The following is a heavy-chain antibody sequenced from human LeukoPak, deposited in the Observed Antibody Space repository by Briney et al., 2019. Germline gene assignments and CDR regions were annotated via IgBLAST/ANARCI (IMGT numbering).Heavy chain of an antibody. D-gene: IGHD6-13*01. J-gene: IGHJ4*02. V-gene: IGHV3-48*03. CDR2: ISSSGSTI. CDR3: ARDRSSRHDY. Sequence: GGSLRLSCAASGFTFSSYEMNWVRQAPGKGLEWVSYISSSGSTIYYADSVKGRFTISRDNSKNTLYLQMNSLRAEDTAVYYCARDRSSRHDYWGQGTLVTVSS. CDR1: GFTFSSYE.